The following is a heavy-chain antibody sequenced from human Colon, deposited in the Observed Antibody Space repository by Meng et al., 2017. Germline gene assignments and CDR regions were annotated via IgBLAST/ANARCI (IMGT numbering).Heavy chain of an antibody. V-gene: IGHV4-38-2*02. J-gene: IGHJ4*02. D-gene: IGHD3-22*01. CDR3: ARALYYYDSSGHHDY. Sequence: GSLRLSCTVSGYSISSVYYWGWIRQPPGKGLEWIGSIYHSGSTYYNPSLKSRVTISVDTSKNQFSLKLSSVTAADTAVYYCARALYYYDSSGHHDYWGQGTLVTVSS. CDR2: IYHSGST. CDR1: GYSISSVYY.